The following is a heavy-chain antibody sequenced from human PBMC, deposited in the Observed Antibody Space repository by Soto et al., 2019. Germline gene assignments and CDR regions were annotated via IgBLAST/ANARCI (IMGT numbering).Heavy chain of an antibody. Sequence: ASETLSLTCSVYVGSFSGYHWTWIRQCPGKGLECIWEITHSGRTKYNPSLESRVTISVDTSKNKFSLELASLTAAYTAVYYCARSIQGWTPLAYWGQGTKVTVSS. V-gene: IGHV4-34*01. D-gene: IGHD5-18*01. CDR1: VGSFSGYH. J-gene: IGHJ4*02. CDR3: ARSIQGWTPLAY. CDR2: ITHSGRT.